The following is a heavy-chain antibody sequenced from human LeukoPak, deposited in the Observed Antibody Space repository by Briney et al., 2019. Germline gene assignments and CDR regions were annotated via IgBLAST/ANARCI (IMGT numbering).Heavy chain of an antibody. J-gene: IGHJ4*02. D-gene: IGHD6-19*01. CDR1: GFTFSSYG. Sequence: GGSLRLSCAASGFTFSSYGMSWVRQAPGKGLEWVSAISGSGGSTYYADSVKGRFTISRDSSKNTLYLQMNSLRAEDTAVYYCAIKSGWFDYWGQGTLVTVSS. V-gene: IGHV3-23*01. CDR3: AIKSGWFDY. CDR2: ISGSGGST.